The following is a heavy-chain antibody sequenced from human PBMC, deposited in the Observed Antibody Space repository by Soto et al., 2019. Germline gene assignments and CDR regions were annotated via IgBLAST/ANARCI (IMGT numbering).Heavy chain of an antibody. CDR1: GFTFSTYS. D-gene: IGHD3-22*01. J-gene: IGHJ4*02. Sequence: PGGSLRLSCAASGFTFSTYSMKWVRQAPGKGLEWVSSISSSSSYIYYADSVKGRFTISRDNAKNSLYLQMNSLRAEDTAVYYCARVYYYDSSGSAPDYWGQGTLVTVSS. V-gene: IGHV3-21*01. CDR2: ISSSSSYI. CDR3: ARVYYYDSSGSAPDY.